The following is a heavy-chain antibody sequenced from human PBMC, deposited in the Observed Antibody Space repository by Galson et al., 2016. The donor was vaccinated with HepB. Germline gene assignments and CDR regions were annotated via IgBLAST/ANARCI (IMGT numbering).Heavy chain of an antibody. CDR1: GGPFSTYA. D-gene: IGHD1-26*01. Sequence: SVKVSCKASGGPFSTYAFSWVRQAPGQGLEWMGRINPSRGDTIYAQNFRGRVTMTRDMSISTAYLDLTSDDTAVYFCARGTVGAVDYWGQGTLVTVSP. J-gene: IGHJ4*02. V-gene: IGHV1-2*06. CDR3: ARGTVGAVDY. CDR2: INPSRGDT.